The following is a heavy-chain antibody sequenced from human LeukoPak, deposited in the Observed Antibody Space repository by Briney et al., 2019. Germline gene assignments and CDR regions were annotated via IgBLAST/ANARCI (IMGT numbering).Heavy chain of an antibody. CDR3: ASLSGYYYGFCFQH. D-gene: IGHD3-22*01. CDR1: GGSISSYY. V-gene: IGHV4-59*01. J-gene: IGHJ1*01. Sequence: SETLSLTCTVSGGSISSYYWSWIRQPQGKGLEWMGYIYYSGSTNYNPSLKSRVTISVDTSKNQFSQKLSSVTAADTAVYYCASLSGYYYGFCFQHWGQDTLVTVSS. CDR2: IYYSGST.